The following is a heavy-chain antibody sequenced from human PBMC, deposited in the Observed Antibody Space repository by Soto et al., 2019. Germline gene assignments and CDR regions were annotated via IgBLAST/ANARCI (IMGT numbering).Heavy chain of an antibody. J-gene: IGHJ5*02. CDR2: NYYSGST. Sequence: PSETLSLTCTVPGGSISSYYCSWIRQPPGKGLEWIGYNYYSGSTNYNPSLKSRVTISVDTSKNQFSLKLSSVTAADSAVYYCARARLSRSWWFDPWGQGTLVTVSS. CDR3: ARARLSRSWWFDP. D-gene: IGHD3-10*01. CDR1: GGSISSYY. V-gene: IGHV4-59*01.